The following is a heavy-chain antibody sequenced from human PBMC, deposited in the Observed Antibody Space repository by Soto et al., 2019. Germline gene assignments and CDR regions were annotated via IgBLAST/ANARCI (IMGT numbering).Heavy chain of an antibody. D-gene: IGHD5-18*01. CDR1: GGSISSYY. CDR2: IYYSGST. CDR3: ARYRLGYFQH. J-gene: IGHJ1*01. Sequence: PSETLSLTCTVSGGSISSYYWSWIRQPPGKGLEWIGYIYYSGSTYYNPSLKSRVTISVDTSKNQFSLKLSSVTAADTAVYYCARYRLGYFQHWGQGTLVTVSS. V-gene: IGHV4-59*06.